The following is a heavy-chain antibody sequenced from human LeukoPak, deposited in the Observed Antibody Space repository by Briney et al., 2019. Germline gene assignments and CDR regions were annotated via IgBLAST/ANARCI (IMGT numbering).Heavy chain of an antibody. CDR3: AKDGNNYDILTGYYKASLDY. D-gene: IGHD3-9*01. J-gene: IGHJ4*02. CDR2: ISGSGGST. CDR1: GFTFTTYG. Sequence: GGSLRLSCAASGFTFTTYGLHWVRQAPGKGLEWVSAISGSGGSTYYADSVKGRFTISRDNSKNTLYLQMNSLRAEDTAVYCCAKDGNNYDILTGYYKASLDYWGQGTLVTVSS. V-gene: IGHV3-23*01.